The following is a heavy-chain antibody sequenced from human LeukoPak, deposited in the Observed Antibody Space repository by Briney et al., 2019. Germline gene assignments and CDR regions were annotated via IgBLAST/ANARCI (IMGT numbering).Heavy chain of an antibody. CDR2: IYYSGST. V-gene: IGHV4-30-4*01. D-gene: IGHD3-22*01. CDR3: ARQSSTQTYYYDSSPYYFDY. CDR1: GGSISSGDYY. Sequence: PSETLSLTCTVSGGSISSGDYYWSWIRQPPGKGLEWIGYIYYSGSTYYNPSLKSRVTISVDTSKNQFSLKLSSVTAADTAVYYCARQSSTQTYYYDSSPYYFDYWGQGTLVTVSS. J-gene: IGHJ4*02.